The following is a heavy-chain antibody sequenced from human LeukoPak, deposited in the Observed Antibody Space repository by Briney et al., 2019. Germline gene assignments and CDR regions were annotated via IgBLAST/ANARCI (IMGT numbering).Heavy chain of an antibody. V-gene: IGHV3-7*05. J-gene: IGHJ2*01. CDR3: AKGGIMQSSSPGLQYFDL. CDR2: IKQDGSEK. CDR1: GFTFSSYW. Sequence: GGSLRLSCAGSGFTFSSYWMSWVRQAPGKGLEWVASIKQDGSEKYCVDSVKGRFTISRDNAKNSLYLQMSSLRAEDTAVYYCAKGGIMQSSSPGLQYFDLWGRGTLVSVSS. D-gene: IGHD6-6*01.